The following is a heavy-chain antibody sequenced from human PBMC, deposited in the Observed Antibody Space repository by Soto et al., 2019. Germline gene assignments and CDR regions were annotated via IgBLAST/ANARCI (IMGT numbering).Heavy chain of an antibody. CDR3: AKYNGNFVS. CDR1: GFTFSDFA. D-gene: IGHD1-1*01. V-gene: IGHV3-23*01. Sequence: GGSLRLSCAASGFTFSDFAMDWVRQAPGKGLEWVSAISDSGGRTYYADSVQGRFTISRDNSKSTVFLQMNSLRAEDTATYYCAKYNGNFVSWGQGTLVTVSS. J-gene: IGHJ5*02. CDR2: ISDSGGRT.